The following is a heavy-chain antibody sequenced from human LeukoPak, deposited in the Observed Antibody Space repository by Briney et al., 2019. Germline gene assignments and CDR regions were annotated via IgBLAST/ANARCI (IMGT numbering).Heavy chain of an antibody. CDR3: ARVTVVTRSPWSRGPKKIRQEVNWVDP. CDR2: ISDYDRNT. D-gene: IGHD2-21*02. V-gene: IGHV1-18*01. CDR1: GDTLQNYH. Sequence: ASVKVSCKVFGDTLQNYHISWVQQAPGEGVQWMGWISDYDRNTNYAQQFRGGVTMTTDTSTSTAYMELASLRSDDPAVYYCARVTVVTRSPWSRGPKKIRQEVNWVDPWGQGTLVIVSS. J-gene: IGHJ5*02.